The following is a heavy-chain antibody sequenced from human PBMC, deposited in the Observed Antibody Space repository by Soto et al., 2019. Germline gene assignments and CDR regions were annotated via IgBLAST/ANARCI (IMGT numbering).Heavy chain of an antibody. Sequence: ASVKVSCKASGYTFTSYAMHWVRQAPGQRLEWMGWINAGNGSTYYADSVKGRFTISRDNSKNTLYLQMNSLRAEDSAVYYCAQHDWFDPWGQGTLVTVSS. J-gene: IGHJ5*02. CDR2: INAGNGST. CDR3: AQHDWFDP. D-gene: IGHD1-1*01. V-gene: IGHV1-3*01. CDR1: GYTFTSYA.